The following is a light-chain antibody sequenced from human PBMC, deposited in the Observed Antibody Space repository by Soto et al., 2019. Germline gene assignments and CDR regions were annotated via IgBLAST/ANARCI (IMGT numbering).Light chain of an antibody. CDR2: LNSGGSH. CDR1: SGHSSYG. CDR3: QTWGTGIKV. V-gene: IGLV4-69*01. Sequence: QSVLTQSPSASASLGASVKLTCTLSSGHSSYGIAWHQQQPERGPRYLMKLNSGGSHNKGDGIPDRFSGSSSGAERYLTISSLQSEDEADYYCQTWGTGIKVFGGGTKLTVL. J-gene: IGLJ2*01.